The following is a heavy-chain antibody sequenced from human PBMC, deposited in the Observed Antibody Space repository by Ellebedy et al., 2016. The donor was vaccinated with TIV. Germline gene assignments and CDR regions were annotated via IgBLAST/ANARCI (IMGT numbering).Heavy chain of an antibody. CDR1: GFTFSTYA. V-gene: IGHV3-30*01. Sequence: GESLKISCAASGFTFSTYAMHWVRQAPGKGLEWVAVIAYDGGNKYYADSVKGRFTISRDNSKNTLYLQMNSLRAEDTAVYYCARDWHTKLDYWGQGTLVTVSS. CDR2: IAYDGGNK. CDR3: ARDWHTKLDY. D-gene: IGHD2-2*01. J-gene: IGHJ4*02.